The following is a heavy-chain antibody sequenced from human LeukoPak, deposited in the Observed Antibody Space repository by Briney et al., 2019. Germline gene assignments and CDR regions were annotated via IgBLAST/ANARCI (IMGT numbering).Heavy chain of an antibody. CDR1: GYTFASYY. D-gene: IGHD4/OR15-4a*01. V-gene: IGHV1-46*01. CDR2: INPSGGST. CDR3: ARDEVLTPFDY. Sequence: GASVKVSCKASGYTFASYYMHWVRQAPGQGLEWMGIINPSGGSTSYAQKFQGRVTMTRDTSTSTVYMELSSLRSEDTAVYYCARDEVLTPFDYWGQGTLVTVSS. J-gene: IGHJ4*02.